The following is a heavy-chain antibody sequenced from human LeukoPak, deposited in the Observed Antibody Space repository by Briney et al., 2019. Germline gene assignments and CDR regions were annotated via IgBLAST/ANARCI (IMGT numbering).Heavy chain of an antibody. V-gene: IGHV1-2*02. CDR3: ARANFLYCSSSTCLFDY. CDR1: GYTFTDYY. CDR2: INPNDGDT. D-gene: IGHD2-2*01. Sequence: ASVKVSCRASGYTFTDYYMHWVRQAPGQGFEWMGWINPNDGDTNYAQKLQGRVTMTRDTSISTAHMEVSRLRSDDTAVYYCARANFLYCSSSTCLFDYWGQGTLVTVSS. J-gene: IGHJ4*02.